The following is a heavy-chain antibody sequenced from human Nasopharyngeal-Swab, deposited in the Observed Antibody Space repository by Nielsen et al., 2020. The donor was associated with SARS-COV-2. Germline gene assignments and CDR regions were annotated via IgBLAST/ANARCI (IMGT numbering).Heavy chain of an antibody. CDR2: IIPIFGTA. Sequence: SVKVSCKASGGTFSSYAISWVRQAPGQGLEWMGGIIPIFGTANYAQKFQGRVTITADESTSTAYMELSSLRSEDTAVYYCARREGGITIFGVAPYYYYGMDVWGQGTTVTVSS. CDR1: GGTFSSYA. V-gene: IGHV1-69*13. J-gene: IGHJ6*02. CDR3: ARREGGITIFGVAPYYYYGMDV. D-gene: IGHD3-3*01.